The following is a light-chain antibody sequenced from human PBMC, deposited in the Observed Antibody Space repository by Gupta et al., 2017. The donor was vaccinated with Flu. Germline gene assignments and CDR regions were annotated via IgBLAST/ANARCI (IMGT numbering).Light chain of an antibody. CDR1: QSVSSN. Sequence: MAQSPPPLSVSPGERATLSCRASQSVSSNLAWYQHRPGQAPRLLMSGASVRAAGIPARFSGSGSGTEFTLTIDSLQSEDFAIYYCQQYNKWPPFTFGPGTKVDFK. J-gene: IGKJ3*01. CDR3: QQYNKWPPFT. V-gene: IGKV3-15*01. CDR2: GAS.